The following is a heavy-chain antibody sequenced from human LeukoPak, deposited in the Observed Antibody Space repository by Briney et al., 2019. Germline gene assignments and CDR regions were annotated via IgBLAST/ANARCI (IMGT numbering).Heavy chain of an antibody. CDR1: GFTFSSYA. D-gene: IGHD3-10*01. CDR2: TSYDGSNK. Sequence: GGSLRLSCAASGFTFSSYAMHWVRQGPGKGLECVAVTSYDGSNKYYADSVKGRFTISRDNSKNTLYLQTNSLRAEDTAVYYCARGEGLVRGVILYYFDYWGQGTLVTVSS. V-gene: IGHV3-30-3*01. CDR3: ARGEGLVRGVILYYFDY. J-gene: IGHJ4*02.